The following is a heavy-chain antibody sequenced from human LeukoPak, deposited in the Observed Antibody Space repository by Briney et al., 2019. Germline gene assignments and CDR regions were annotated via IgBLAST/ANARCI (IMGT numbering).Heavy chain of an antibody. D-gene: IGHD2-21*01. CDR1: GFTFSSYA. CDR3: AKETLWWSYAFDI. J-gene: IGHJ3*02. V-gene: IGHV3-23*01. Sequence: GGSLRLSCAASGFTFSSYATSWVRQAPGKGPEWVSAISGSGGSTYYADSVKGRFTISRDNSKNTLYLQMNSLRAEDTAVYYCAKETLWWSYAFDIWGQGTMVTVSS. CDR2: ISGSGGST.